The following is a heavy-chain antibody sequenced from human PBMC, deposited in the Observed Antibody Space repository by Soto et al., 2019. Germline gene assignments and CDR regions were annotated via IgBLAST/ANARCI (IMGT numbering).Heavy chain of an antibody. D-gene: IGHD2-21*02. CDR1: GGSISSYY. V-gene: IGHV4-59*01. J-gene: IGHJ6*02. CDR3: ARAEGGNSGGGYYYYGMDV. CDR2: IYYSGST. Sequence: SETLSLTCTVSGGSISSYYWSWIRQPPGKGLEWIGYIYYSGSTNYNPSLKSRVTISVDTSKNQFSLKLSSVTAADTAVYYCARAEGGNSGGGYYYYGMDVWGQGTTVTVSS.